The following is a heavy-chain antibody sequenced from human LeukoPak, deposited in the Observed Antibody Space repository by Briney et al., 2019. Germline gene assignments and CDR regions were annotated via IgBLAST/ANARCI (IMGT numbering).Heavy chain of an antibody. CDR1: GFTFSSYW. CDR2: MNSDGSST. D-gene: IGHD3-16*01. J-gene: IGHJ4*02. V-gene: IGHV3-74*01. CDR3: ARNPAWEYDYVWGRYWFDY. Sequence: GGSLRLSCAASGFTFSSYWMHWVRRAPGKGLVWVSRMNSDGSSTSYADSVKGRFTISRDNAKNTLYLQMNSLRAEDTAVYYCARNPAWEYDYVWGRYWFDYWGQGTLVTVSS.